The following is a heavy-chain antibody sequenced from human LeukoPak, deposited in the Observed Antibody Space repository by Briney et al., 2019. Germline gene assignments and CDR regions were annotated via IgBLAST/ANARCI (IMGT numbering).Heavy chain of an antibody. V-gene: IGHV3-74*01. CDR1: GFTFSIYW. D-gene: IGHD1-7*01. CDR3: TKATWNYYFDY. Sequence: GGSLRLSCAASGFTFSIYWMHRVRQTPGKGLVWVSRINSDGSSTTYADSVKDRFTISRDNAKNTLYLQMNSLRVEDTAVYYCTKATWNYYFDYWGQGTLVTVSS. J-gene: IGHJ4*02. CDR2: INSDGSST.